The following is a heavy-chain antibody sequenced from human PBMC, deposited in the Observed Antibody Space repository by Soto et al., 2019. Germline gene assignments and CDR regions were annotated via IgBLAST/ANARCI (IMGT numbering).Heavy chain of an antibody. CDR2: INAGNGNT. J-gene: IGHJ3*02. V-gene: IGHV1-3*01. CDR3: ARVGYCSGGSCDSAAFDI. D-gene: IGHD2-15*01. Sequence: ASVKVSCKASGYTFTSYAMHWVRQAPGQRLEWMGWINAGNGNTKYSQKFQGRVTITRDTSASTAYMELSSLRSEDTAVFYCARVGYCSGGSCDSAAFDIWGQGTMVTVSS. CDR1: GYTFTSYA.